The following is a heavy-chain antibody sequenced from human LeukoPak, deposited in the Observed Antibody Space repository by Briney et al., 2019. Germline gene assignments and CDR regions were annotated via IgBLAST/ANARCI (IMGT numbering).Heavy chain of an antibody. CDR2: ISSSGSTI. J-gene: IGHJ4*02. CDR1: GFTFSSYE. D-gene: IGHD2-21*02. V-gene: IGHV3-48*03. Sequence: GGSLRLSCAASGFTFSSYEMNWVRQAPGKGLEWVSYISSSGSTIYYADSVKGRFTISRDNAKNSLYLQMNSLRAEDTAVYYCARLPVERTATQYYFDYWGQGTLVTVSS. CDR3: ARLPVERTATQYYFDY.